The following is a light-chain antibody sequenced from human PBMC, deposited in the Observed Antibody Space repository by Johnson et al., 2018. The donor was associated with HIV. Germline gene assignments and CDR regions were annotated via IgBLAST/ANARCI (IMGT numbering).Light chain of an antibody. CDR3: GTWDSSLRVGF. Sequence: QAVLTQPPSVSAAPGQKVTISCSGSSSTIVNNFVSWYQVLPGTAPKLLIYKDNERPSGIPDRFSGSKSGTSATLGITGLQTGDEADYYCGTWDSSLRVGFFGTGTKVTVL. J-gene: IGLJ1*01. CDR1: SSTIVNNF. CDR2: KDN. V-gene: IGLV1-51*02.